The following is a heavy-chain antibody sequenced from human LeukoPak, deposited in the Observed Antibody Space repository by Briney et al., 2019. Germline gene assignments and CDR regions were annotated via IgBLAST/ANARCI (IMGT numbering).Heavy chain of an antibody. Sequence: PGGSLKLPCGASGFTVSSNYMSRVRQAPGKGLGWVSVIHRGGSTYYAASVKGRFTISRDNSKNTLYLQMNSLRAEDTAVYYCARNLIVVVAATWGYYGMDVWGQGTTVTVSS. CDR3: ARNLIVVVAATWGYYGMDV. J-gene: IGHJ6*02. V-gene: IGHV3-53*01. D-gene: IGHD2-15*01. CDR1: GFTVSSNY. CDR2: IHRGGST.